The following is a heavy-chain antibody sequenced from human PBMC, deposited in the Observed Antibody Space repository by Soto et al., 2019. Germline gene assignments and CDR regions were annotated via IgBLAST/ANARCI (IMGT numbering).Heavy chain of an antibody. CDR3: ARATRLLWFGELLSHYYYYGMDV. CDR1: GYTFTSYD. D-gene: IGHD3-10*01. CDR2: MNPNSGNT. J-gene: IGHJ6*02. V-gene: IGHV1-8*01. Sequence: GASVKVSCKASGYTFTSYDINWVRQATGQGLEWMGWMNPNSGNTGYAQKFQGRVTMTRNTSISTAYMELSSLRSEDTAVYYCARATRLLWFGELLSHYYYYGMDVWGQGTTVTVSS.